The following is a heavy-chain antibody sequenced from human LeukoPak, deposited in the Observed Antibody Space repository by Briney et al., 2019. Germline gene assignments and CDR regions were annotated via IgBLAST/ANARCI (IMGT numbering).Heavy chain of an antibody. D-gene: IGHD6-13*01. V-gene: IGHV4-61*01. CDR3: ARERTAATGRLYDY. CDR1: GASVSSISSY. J-gene: IGHJ4*02. CDR2: IYYTGST. Sequence: SETLSPTCPVSGASVSSISSYWSWLRQPPGKGLERFVYIYYTGSTNYNPSLKSRVTISVDTSKSQFSLRLTTWTAANPAVYYCARERTAATGRLYDYWGQGTLVTVSS.